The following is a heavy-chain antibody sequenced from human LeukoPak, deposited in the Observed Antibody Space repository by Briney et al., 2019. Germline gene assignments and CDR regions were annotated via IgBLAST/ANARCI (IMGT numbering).Heavy chain of an antibody. Sequence: GGSLRLSCAASGCTFRSYGMHWVRQAPGKGLEWVALITYDDFYKYYGDSVKGRFTISRDNSKNTLYLQMNSLRPEDTAVYYCAKDRISMVRSSDIDNWGQGTLVTVSS. D-gene: IGHD3-10*01. CDR1: GCTFRSYG. J-gene: IGHJ4*02. V-gene: IGHV3-30*18. CDR3: AKDRISMVRSSDIDN. CDR2: ITYDDFYK.